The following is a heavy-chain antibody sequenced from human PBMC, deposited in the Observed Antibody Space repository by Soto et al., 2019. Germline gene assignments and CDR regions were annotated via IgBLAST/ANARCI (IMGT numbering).Heavy chain of an antibody. V-gene: IGHV3-30*18. CDR3: AKEGLYYDFWSGYAYMDV. D-gene: IGHD3-3*01. CDR2: ISYDGSNK. Sequence: GGSLRLSCAASGFTFSSYGMHWVRQAPGKGLEWVAVISYDGSNKYYADSVKGRFTISRDNSKNTLYLQMNSPRAEDTAVYYCAKEGLYYDFWSGYAYMDVWGKGTTVTVSS. J-gene: IGHJ6*03. CDR1: GFTFSSYG.